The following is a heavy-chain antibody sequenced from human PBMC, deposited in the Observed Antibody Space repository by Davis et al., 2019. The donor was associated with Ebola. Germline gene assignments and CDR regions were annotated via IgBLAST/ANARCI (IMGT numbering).Heavy chain of an antibody. CDR1: GFTFDDYA. J-gene: IGHJ6*02. CDR2: ISGSGGST. CDR3: ARDRRTRQGYYGMDV. D-gene: IGHD3/OR15-3a*01. Sequence: GGSLRLSCAASGFTFDDYAMHWVRQAPGKGLEWVSAISGSGGSTYYADSVKGRFTISRDNSKNTLYLQMNSLRAEDTAVYYCARDRRTRQGYYGMDVWGQGTTVTVSS. V-gene: IGHV3-23*01.